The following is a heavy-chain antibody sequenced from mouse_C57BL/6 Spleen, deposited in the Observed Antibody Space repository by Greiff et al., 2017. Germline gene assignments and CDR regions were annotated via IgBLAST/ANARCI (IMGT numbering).Heavy chain of an antibody. Sequence: VQLQQSGPELVKPGASVKISCKASGYAFSSSWMNWVKQRPGKGLEWIGRIYPGDGDTNYNGKFKGKATLTADKSSSTAYMQLSSLTSEDSAVXFYARQLHEYLDYWGQGTTLTVSS. D-gene: IGHD3-1*01. V-gene: IGHV1-82*01. CDR1: GYAFSSSW. J-gene: IGHJ2*01. CDR2: IYPGDGDT. CDR3: ARQLHEYLDY.